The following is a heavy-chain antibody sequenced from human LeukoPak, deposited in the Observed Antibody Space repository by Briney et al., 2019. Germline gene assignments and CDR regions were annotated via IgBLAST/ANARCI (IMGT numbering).Heavy chain of an antibody. J-gene: IGHJ5*02. CDR3: ARRHSSGWYGSKGIDP. D-gene: IGHD6-19*01. Sequence: GGSLRLSCAASGFTFSSYWMGWVRQAPGKGLEWVANIKQDGSEKYYVDSVKGRFTISRDNAKNSLYLQMNSLRAEDTAVYYCARRHSSGWYGSKGIDPWGQGTLVTVSS. CDR2: IKQDGSEK. CDR1: GFTFSSYW. V-gene: IGHV3-7*01.